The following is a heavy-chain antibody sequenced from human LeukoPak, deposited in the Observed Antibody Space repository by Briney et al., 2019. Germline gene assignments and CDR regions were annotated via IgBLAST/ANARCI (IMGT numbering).Heavy chain of an antibody. Sequence: ASVKVSCKASGYTFTSYGISWVRQAPGQGLEWMGGISAYNGNTNYAQKLQGRVTMTTDTSTSTAYMELRSLRSDDTAVYYCARDSDTAMVMEGFEYWGQGTLVTVSS. J-gene: IGHJ4*02. CDR2: ISAYNGNT. V-gene: IGHV1-18*01. D-gene: IGHD5-18*01. CDR3: ARDSDTAMVMEGFEY. CDR1: GYTFTSYG.